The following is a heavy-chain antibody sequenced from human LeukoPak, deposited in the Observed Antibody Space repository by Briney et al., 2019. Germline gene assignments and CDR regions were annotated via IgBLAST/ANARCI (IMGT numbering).Heavy chain of an antibody. CDR3: ARDSRYSDTSGYYYSHYYMDV. CDR1: GGSINYYY. V-gene: IGHV4-59*01. CDR2: IYSSGST. J-gene: IGHJ6*03. D-gene: IGHD3-22*01. Sequence: SQTLSLTCTVSGGSINYYYWSWIRQPPGKGLEYIGYIYSSGSTNYNPSLKSRVTMSVDTSKDQFSLKLSSVTAADTAVYYCARDSRYSDTSGYYYSHYYMDVWGKGTTVTVSS.